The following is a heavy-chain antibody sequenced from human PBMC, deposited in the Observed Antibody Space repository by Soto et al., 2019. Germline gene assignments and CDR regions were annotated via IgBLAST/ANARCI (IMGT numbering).Heavy chain of an antibody. Sequence: PGGSLRLSCAASGFTFSSYAMHWVRQAPGKGLEYVSAISSNGGSTYYANSVKGRFTISRDNSKNTLYLQMGSLRAEDMAVYYCATYSSGWYFYWGQGTXVTVSS. CDR3: ATYSSGWYFY. J-gene: IGHJ4*02. CDR2: ISSNGGST. CDR1: GFTFSSYA. V-gene: IGHV3-64*01. D-gene: IGHD6-19*01.